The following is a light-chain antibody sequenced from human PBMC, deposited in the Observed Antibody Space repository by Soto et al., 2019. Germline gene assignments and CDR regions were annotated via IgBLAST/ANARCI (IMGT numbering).Light chain of an antibody. CDR1: QTISSW. Sequence: DIQMTQSPSTLSGSVGDRVTITCRASQTISSWLAWYQQKPGKAPKLLIYKASTLKSGVPSRFSGSGSGTEFTLTISSLQPDDFATYYCQQRNSYTFTCGKGTRLEIK. CDR3: QQRNSYTFT. CDR2: KAS. V-gene: IGKV1-5*03. J-gene: IGKJ5*01.